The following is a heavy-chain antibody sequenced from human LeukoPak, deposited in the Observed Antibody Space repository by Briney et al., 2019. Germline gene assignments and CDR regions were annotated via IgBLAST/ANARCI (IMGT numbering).Heavy chain of an antibody. CDR1: GYSISSGYY. D-gene: IGHD6-13*01. V-gene: IGHV4-38-2*01. CDR2: IYHSGST. Sequence: SETPSLTCAVSGYSISSGYYWGWIRQPPGKGLEWIGCIYHSGSTHYNPSLKSRLTISVDTSKNLFSLKLSSVTAADTAVYYCARQGGSSSPYYYYYMDVWGKGTTVTVSS. J-gene: IGHJ6*03. CDR3: ARQGGSSSPYYYYYMDV.